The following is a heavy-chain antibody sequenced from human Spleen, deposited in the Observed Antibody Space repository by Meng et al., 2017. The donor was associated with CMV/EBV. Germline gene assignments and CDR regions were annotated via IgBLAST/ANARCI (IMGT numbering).Heavy chain of an antibody. Sequence: ASVKVSCKASGYTFTSYDINWVRQAPGQGLEWMGWMNPNNGNAGYTQKFQGRVTMARNTAIRTAYMELSSLRSDDTAVYYCAREGRYYDSGSSSYNYGMDVWGQETTVTVSS. CDR2: MNPNNGNA. J-gene: IGHJ6*02. CDR3: AREGRYYDSGSSSYNYGMDV. V-gene: IGHV1-8*01. CDR1: GYTFTSYD. D-gene: IGHD3-10*01.